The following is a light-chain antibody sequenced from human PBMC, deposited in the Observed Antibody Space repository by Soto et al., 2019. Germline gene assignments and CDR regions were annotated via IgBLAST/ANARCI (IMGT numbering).Light chain of an antibody. CDR3: QSYDSSRGGPVV. CDR2: GNS. J-gene: IGLJ2*01. V-gene: IGLV1-40*01. CDR1: SSNIGAGYD. Sequence: QSVLTQPPSVSGAPGQRVTISCTGSSSNIGAGYDVHWYQQLPGTAPKLLIYGNSNRPSGVPDRFSGSKSGTSASLAITGLRAEEGVVYSCQSYDSSRGGPVVFGGGPKLTVL.